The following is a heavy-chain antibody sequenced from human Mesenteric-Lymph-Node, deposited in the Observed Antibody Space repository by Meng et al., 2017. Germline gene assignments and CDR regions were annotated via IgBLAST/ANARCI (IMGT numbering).Heavy chain of an antibody. CDR1: GFTFSGSA. CDR3: ARDDRPMVRGWNFDI. Sequence: GESLKISCAASGFTFSGSAMHWVRQAPGKGLEWVAVISYDGSNKYYADSVKGRFTISRDNSKNTLYLQMNSLRAEDTAVYYCARDDRPMVRGWNFDIWGQATMVTVSS. CDR2: ISYDGSNK. V-gene: IGHV3-30*04. D-gene: IGHD3-10*01. J-gene: IGHJ3*02.